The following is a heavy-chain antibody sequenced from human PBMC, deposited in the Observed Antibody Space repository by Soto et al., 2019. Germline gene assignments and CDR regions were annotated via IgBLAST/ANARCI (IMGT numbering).Heavy chain of an antibody. Sequence: EVQLLESGGGLVQPGGSLRLSCAASGFTFSTYAMSWVRQAPGEGLEWVSAIVNTGDTAYYTDSVKGRFTISRDNSKNTVYLQMNSLRAEDTAVYYCAKEITGGGTFDYWGQGSLVTVSS. CDR2: IVNTGDTA. J-gene: IGHJ4*02. CDR3: AKEITGGGTFDY. D-gene: IGHD1-1*01. V-gene: IGHV3-23*01. CDR1: GFTFSTYA.